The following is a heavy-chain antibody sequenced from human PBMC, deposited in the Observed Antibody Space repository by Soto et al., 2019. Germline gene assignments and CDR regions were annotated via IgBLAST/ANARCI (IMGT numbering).Heavy chain of an antibody. CDR3: ASLTYHSLDY. J-gene: IGHJ4*01. D-gene: IGHD1-26*01. CDR1: GFSISSGYH. CDR2: IFHSGTT. Sequence: SETLSLTCAVSGFSISSGYHWGWIRQPPGKGLESIGNIFHSGTTYYNPSLKSRVTMSVDTSRNQFSLRLTSVTAGNMAVYKCASLTYHSLDYWGQGSGVTVSS. V-gene: IGHV4-38-2*01.